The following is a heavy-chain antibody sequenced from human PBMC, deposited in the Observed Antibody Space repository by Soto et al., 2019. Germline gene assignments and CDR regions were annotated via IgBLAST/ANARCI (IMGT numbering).Heavy chain of an antibody. Sequence: GGSLRLSCAASGFTFSNAWMSWVRQAPGKGLEWVGRIKSKTDGGTTDYAAPVKGRCTISRDDAKNTRCLLRNSLRADDAAVYYCAASESYNKAEYWGQGTLVTVSS. CDR1: GFTFSNAW. D-gene: IGHD3-10*01. V-gene: IGHV3-15*01. J-gene: IGHJ4*02. CDR3: AASESYNKAEY. CDR2: IKSKTDGGTT.